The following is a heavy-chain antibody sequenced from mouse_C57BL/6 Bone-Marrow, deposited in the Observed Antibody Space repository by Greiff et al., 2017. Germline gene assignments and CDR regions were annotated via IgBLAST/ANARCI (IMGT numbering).Heavy chain of an antibody. CDR1: GYTFTDYY. D-gene: IGHD2-4*01. CDR2: INPNNGGT. V-gene: IGHV1-26*01. Sequence: VQLQQSGPELVKPGASVKISCKASGYTFTDYYMNWVKQSPGKSLEWIGDINPNNGGTSYNQKFKGKATLTVDKSSSTAYMELRSLTSEDSAVYYCARRDDYDDWFAYWGQGKGVTVSA. CDR3: ARRDDYDDWFAY. J-gene: IGHJ3*01.